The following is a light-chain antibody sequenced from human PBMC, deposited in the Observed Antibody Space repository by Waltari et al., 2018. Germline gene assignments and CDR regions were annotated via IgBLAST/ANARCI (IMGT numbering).Light chain of an antibody. J-gene: IGLJ3*02. Sequence: QSALPPPASVSGSPGQSTPISCPGTSSDVGDYNFVSWYQQHPGKAPQLIISHVNSRPSGVSNRFAGSKSGNTASLTISELQAEDGADYYCSSYTTSNTLWVFGGGTKLTVL. CDR1: SSDVGDYNF. CDR3: SSYTTSNTLWV. CDR2: HVN. V-gene: IGLV2-14*03.